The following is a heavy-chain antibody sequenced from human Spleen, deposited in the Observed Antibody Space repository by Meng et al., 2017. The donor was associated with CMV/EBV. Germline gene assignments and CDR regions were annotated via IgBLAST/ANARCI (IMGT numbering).Heavy chain of an antibody. D-gene: IGHD1-26*01. CDR3: ARDVMSGSYSYFYYGMDV. J-gene: IGHJ6*02. Sequence: ASVKVSCKASGYTSISYGISWVRQAPGQGLEWMGWISAYNGYTNYAQILQGRVTMTTDTSTNTAYLELRSLRSDDTAVYYCARDVMSGSYSYFYYGMDVWGQGTTVTVSS. CDR1: GYTSISYG. CDR2: ISAYNGYT. V-gene: IGHV1-18*01.